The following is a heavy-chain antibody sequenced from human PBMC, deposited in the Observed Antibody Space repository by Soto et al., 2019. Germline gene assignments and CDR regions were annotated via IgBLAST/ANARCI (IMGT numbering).Heavy chain of an antibody. CDR3: TTDFLSIAAAGDYYYGMDV. J-gene: IGHJ6*02. CDR1: GFTFSNAW. CDR2: VKSKNDGGTT. Sequence: GGSLRLSCAASGFTFSNAWINWVRQTPGRGLEWVGRVKSKNDGGTTDYAAPVKGRFTISRDDSKNTLYLQMNSLKTEDTAVYYCTTDFLSIAAAGDYYYGMDVWGQGTTVTVSS. D-gene: IGHD6-13*01. V-gene: IGHV3-15*07.